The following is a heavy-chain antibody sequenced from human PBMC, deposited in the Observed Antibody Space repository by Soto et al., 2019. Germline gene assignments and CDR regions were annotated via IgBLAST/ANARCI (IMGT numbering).Heavy chain of an antibody. CDR2: IYYSGIM. CDR3: ARDMFKVGYGGNAGYFDL. D-gene: IGHD4-17*01. CDR1: GGSISSGGYY. V-gene: IGHV4-31*03. J-gene: IGHJ2*01. Sequence: SETLSLTCTVSGGSISSGGYYWSWIRQHPGKGLEWIGYIYYSGIMYYSPSLKSRLTLPVDTSKNQFSLKLSSVTAADTAVYYCARDMFKVGYGGNAGYFDLWGRGTLVTVSS.